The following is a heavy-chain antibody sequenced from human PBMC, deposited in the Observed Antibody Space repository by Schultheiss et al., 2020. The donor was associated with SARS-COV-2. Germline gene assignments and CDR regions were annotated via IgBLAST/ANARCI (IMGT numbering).Heavy chain of an antibody. J-gene: IGHJ6*03. CDR3: ARVGDGDFWSGSPYYYYYMDV. CDR1: GGSISSGSYY. D-gene: IGHD3-3*01. CDR2: IYYSGST. Sequence: SETLSLTCAVSGGSISSGSYYWSWIRQPPGKGLEWIGYIYYSGSTNYNPSLKSRVTISVDTSKNQFSLKLSSVTAADTAVYYCARVGDGDFWSGSPYYYYYMDVWGKGTTVTVSS. V-gene: IGHV4-61*01.